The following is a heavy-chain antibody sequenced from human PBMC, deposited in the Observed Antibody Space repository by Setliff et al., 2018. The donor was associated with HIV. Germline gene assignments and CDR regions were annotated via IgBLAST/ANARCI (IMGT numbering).Heavy chain of an antibody. D-gene: IGHD6-19*01. V-gene: IGHV3-30*02. CDR3: ARDLGPEQWLPDAFDI. Sequence: PGESLRLSCAASGFTFSSYGIHWVRQAPGKGLEWVAFIRYTGSNKYYADSVKGRFTISRDNSKNTLYLQMNSLRAEDTALYYCARDLGPEQWLPDAFDICGQGTMVTVSS. CDR2: IRYTGSNK. CDR1: GFTFSSYG. J-gene: IGHJ3*02.